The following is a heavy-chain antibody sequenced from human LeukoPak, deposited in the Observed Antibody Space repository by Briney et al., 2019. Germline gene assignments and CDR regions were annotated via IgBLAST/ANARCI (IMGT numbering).Heavy chain of an antibody. CDR1: GGTFSSYA. V-gene: IGHV1-69*06. CDR2: IIPIFGTA. J-gene: IGHJ4*02. CDR3: ARVPSSSWYKYYFDY. D-gene: IGHD6-13*01. Sequence: ASVKVSCKASGGTFSSYAISWVRQAPGQGLEWMGGIIPIFGTANYAQKFQGRVTITADKSTSTAYMELSSLRSEDTAVYYCARVPSSSWYKYYFDYWGQGTLVTVSS.